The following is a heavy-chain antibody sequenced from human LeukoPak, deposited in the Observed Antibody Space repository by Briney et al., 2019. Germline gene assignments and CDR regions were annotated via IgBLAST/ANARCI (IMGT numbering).Heavy chain of an antibody. V-gene: IGHV3-23*01. CDR2: ISGSGGST. CDR1: GFTFSSYA. J-gene: IGHJ4*02. Sequence: GGSLRLSCAASGFTFSSYAMSWVRQAPGKGLEWGSAISGSGGSTYYADSVKGRFTISRDNSKNTLYLQMNSLRAEDTAVYYCAKDKRAASLVFDYWGQGTLVTVSS. D-gene: IGHD2-15*01. CDR3: AKDKRAASLVFDY.